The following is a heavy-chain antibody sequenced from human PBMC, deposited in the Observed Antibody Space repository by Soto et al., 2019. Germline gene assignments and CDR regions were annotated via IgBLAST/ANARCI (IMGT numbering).Heavy chain of an antibody. V-gene: IGHV3-30-3*01. CDR1: GFTFSSYA. CDR2: ISYDGSNK. Sequence: GGSLRLSFAASGFTFSSYAMHLFRQAPGKGVEWVAVISYDGSNKYYADSVKGRFTISRDNSKNTLYLQMNSLRAEDTAVYYCARDPTHGGIAALWATVPIYYFDYWGQGTLVTVSS. CDR3: ARDPTHGGIAALWATVPIYYFDY. D-gene: IGHD6-6*01. J-gene: IGHJ4*02.